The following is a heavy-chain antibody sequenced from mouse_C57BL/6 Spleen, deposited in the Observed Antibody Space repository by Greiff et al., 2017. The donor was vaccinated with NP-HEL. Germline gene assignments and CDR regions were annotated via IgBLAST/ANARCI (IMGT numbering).Heavy chain of an antibody. D-gene: IGHD1-1*01. Sequence: VQLQQPGAELVRPGSSVKLSCKASGYTFTSYWMDWVKQRPGQGLEWIGNIYPSDSETHYNQKFKDKATLTVDKSSSTAYMQLSSLTSEDSAVYYCARFPSYCYGSGPCCWGQGATLTVSS. V-gene: IGHV1-61*01. CDR1: GYTFTSYW. CDR2: IYPSDSET. CDR3: ARFPSYCYGSGPCC. J-gene: IGHJ2*01.